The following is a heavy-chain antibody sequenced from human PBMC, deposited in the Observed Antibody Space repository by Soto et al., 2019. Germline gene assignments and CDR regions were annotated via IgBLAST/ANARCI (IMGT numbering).Heavy chain of an antibody. CDR1: GDSISNYF. J-gene: IGHJ6*03. Sequence: SETLSLTCTVSGDSISNYFWTWIRQPPGKGLEWIGYISDSGSTNYNPSLKGRVTISVDTSRNQFSLKVSSVTAADTAIYFCARFLSGFRSALYSSYYMDVWGKGTTVTVSS. CDR2: ISDSGST. V-gene: IGHV4-59*01. D-gene: IGHD3-3*01. CDR3: ARFLSGFRSALYSSYYMDV.